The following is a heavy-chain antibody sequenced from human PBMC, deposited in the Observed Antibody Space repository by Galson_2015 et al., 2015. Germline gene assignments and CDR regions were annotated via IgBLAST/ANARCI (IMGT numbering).Heavy chain of an antibody. CDR3: VKDKELGYCSGGSCYFDAFDI. CDR1: GFTFDDYG. V-gene: IGHV3-20*04. J-gene: IGHJ3*02. D-gene: IGHD2-15*01. Sequence: SLRLSCAASGFTFDDYGMSWVRQAPGKGLEWVSGINWNGGSTGYADSVKGRFTISRDNAKNSLYLQMNSLRAEDTAVYYCVKDKELGYCSGGSCYFDAFDIWGQGTMVTVSS. CDR2: INWNGGST.